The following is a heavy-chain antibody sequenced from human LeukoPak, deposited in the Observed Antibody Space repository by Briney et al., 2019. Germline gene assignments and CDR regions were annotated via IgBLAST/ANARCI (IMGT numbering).Heavy chain of an antibody. CDR3: ARDEGYSYEV. CDR1: GGSISSYY. Sequence: PSETLSLTCTVSGGSISSYYWSWIRQPPGKGLEWIGYIYYSGSTNYNPSLKSRVTISVDTSKNQFSLKLSSVTAADTAVYYCARDEGYSYEVWGQGTLVTVSS. J-gene: IGHJ4*02. CDR2: IYYSGST. D-gene: IGHD5-18*01. V-gene: IGHV4-59*01.